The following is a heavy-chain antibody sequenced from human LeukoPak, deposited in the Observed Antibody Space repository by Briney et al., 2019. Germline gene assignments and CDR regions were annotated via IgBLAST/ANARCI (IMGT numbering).Heavy chain of an antibody. V-gene: IGHV1-69*13. CDR3: ARAGRDCSSTSCYPNNWFDP. CDR1: AENFASYL. CDR2: IVPLLETT. D-gene: IGHD2-2*01. Sequence: SVKVSCKSSAENFASYLITWVRQAPGQGLEWVGGIVPLLETTNQAQRFQGRVTLTADESTSTAYMELSGLTSEDTAVYYCARAGRDCSSTSCYPNNWFDPWGQGTLVTVSS. J-gene: IGHJ5*02.